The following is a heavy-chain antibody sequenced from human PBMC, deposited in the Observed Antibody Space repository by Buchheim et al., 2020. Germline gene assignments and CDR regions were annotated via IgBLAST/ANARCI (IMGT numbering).Heavy chain of an antibody. D-gene: IGHD3-22*01. Sequence: QVQLVESGGGVVQPGRSLRLSCAASGFTFSSYAMHWVRQAPGKGLEWVAVISYDGSNKYYADSVKGRFTISRDNSKNTLYLQMNSLRAEDTAVYYCVVGYYYDSSGYLPFDYWGQGTL. CDR3: VVGYYYDSSGYLPFDY. V-gene: IGHV3-30-3*01. CDR2: ISYDGSNK. CDR1: GFTFSSYA. J-gene: IGHJ4*02.